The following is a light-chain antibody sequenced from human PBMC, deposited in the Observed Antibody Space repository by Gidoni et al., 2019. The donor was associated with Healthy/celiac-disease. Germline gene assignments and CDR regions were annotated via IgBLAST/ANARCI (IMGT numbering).Light chain of an antibody. V-gene: IGKV3-11*01. CDR3: QRRSNWPLT. CDR1: QSVSSY. CDR2: NAS. Sequence: EIVLTQSPATLSLSPGERATLSCRASQSVSSYLAWYQQKPGQAPRLLIYNASNRATGIQARFGGIESGTNFTLTISSLWPKNFAVYYCQRRSNWPLTFGGGTKVEIK. J-gene: IGKJ4*01.